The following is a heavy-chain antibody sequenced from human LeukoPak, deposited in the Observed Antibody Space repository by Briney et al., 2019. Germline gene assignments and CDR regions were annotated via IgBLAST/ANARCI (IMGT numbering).Heavy chain of an antibody. CDR3: ARDGSLPDY. CDR2: INSDGTT. Sequence: GGSLRLSCAAPGFTFSSYWMHWVRRVPGKGLVWVSRINSDGTTSYADSVKGRFTISRNNAKNTLYLQMNNLRVEDTAVYYCARDGSLPDYWGQGTLVTVSS. V-gene: IGHV3-74*01. J-gene: IGHJ4*02. CDR1: GFTFSSYW.